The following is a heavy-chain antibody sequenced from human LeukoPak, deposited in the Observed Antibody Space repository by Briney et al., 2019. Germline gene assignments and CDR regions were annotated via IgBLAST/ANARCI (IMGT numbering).Heavy chain of an antibody. CDR2: INPNSGGT. CDR1: GYTFTGYY. J-gene: IGHJ4*02. Sequence: GASVKVSCKASGYTFTGYYMHWVRQAPGQGLEWMGWINPNSGGTNYAQKFQGWVTMTRDTSISTAYMELSRLRSDDTAVYYCARGSGSYLQGFDYWGQGTLVTVSS. D-gene: IGHD1-26*01. V-gene: IGHV1-2*04. CDR3: ARGSGSYLQGFDY.